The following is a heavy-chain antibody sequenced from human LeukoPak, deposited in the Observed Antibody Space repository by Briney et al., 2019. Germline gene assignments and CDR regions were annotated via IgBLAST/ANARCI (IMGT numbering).Heavy chain of an antibody. CDR2: ISYDGSNK. V-gene: IGHV3-30-3*01. CDR1: GFTFSSYA. D-gene: IGHD3-10*01. J-gene: IGHJ5*02. CDR3: APYGSGEKNWFDP. Sequence: GGSLRLSCAASGFTFSSYAMHWVRQAPGKGLEWVAVISYDGSNKYYADSVKGRFTISRDNSKNTLYLQMNSLRAEDTAVYYCAPYGSGEKNWFDPWGQGTLVTVSS.